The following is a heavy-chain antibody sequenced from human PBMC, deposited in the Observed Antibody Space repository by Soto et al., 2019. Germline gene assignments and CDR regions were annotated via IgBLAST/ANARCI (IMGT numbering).Heavy chain of an antibody. J-gene: IGHJ6*02. CDR2: ISYDGSNK. Sequence: LRLPCAASEFTCSSYAMHWVRQAPGKGLEWVAVISYDGSNKYYADSVKGRFTISRDNSKNTLYLQMNSLRAEDTAVYYCARTPSGQWELPYYYYGMDVWGQGTTVTVSS. CDR3: ARTPSGQWELPYYYYGMDV. V-gene: IGHV3-30-3*01. CDR1: EFTCSSYA. D-gene: IGHD1-26*01.